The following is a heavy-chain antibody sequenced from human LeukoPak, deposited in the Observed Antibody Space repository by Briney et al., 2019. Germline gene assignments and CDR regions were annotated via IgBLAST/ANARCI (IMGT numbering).Heavy chain of an antibody. Sequence: GRSLRLSCAASGFAFRTYAMHWVRQAPGKGLEWVAIMSYDGRNEHYADSVKGRFTISRDNSKNALFLQMNSLRPEDTANYHCARGYGSGSSYFDYWGQGTLVTVSS. CDR2: MSYDGRNE. V-gene: IGHV3-30-3*01. J-gene: IGHJ4*02. CDR3: ARGYGSGSSYFDY. D-gene: IGHD3-10*01. CDR1: GFAFRTYA.